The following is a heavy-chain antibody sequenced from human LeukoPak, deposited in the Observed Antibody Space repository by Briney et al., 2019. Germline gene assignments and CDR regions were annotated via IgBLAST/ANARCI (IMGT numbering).Heavy chain of an antibody. CDR1: GYTFTSYA. CDR2: ISAYNGNT. D-gene: IGHD5-12*01. CDR3: ARDNRYSDYDWADWLDP. Sequence: ASVKVSCKTSGYTFTSYAITWVRQAPGQGLEWMGWISAYNGNTNYAQSLQGRATMTTDTSTSTAYMELSSLSSDDTAVYYCARDNRYSDYDWADWLDPWGQGTLSPSPQ. V-gene: IGHV1-18*01. J-gene: IGHJ5*02.